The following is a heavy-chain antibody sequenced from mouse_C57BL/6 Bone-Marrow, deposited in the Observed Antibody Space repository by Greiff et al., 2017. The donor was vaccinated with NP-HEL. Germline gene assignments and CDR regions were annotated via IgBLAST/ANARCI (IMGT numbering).Heavy chain of an antibody. J-gene: IGHJ3*01. Sequence: DVKLVESGGDLVKPGGSLKLSCAASGFTFSSYGMSWVRQTPDKRLEWVATISSGGSYTYYPDSVKGRFTISRDNAKNTLYLQMSSLKSEDTAMYYCARHPLITTVGARANWSWFAYWGQGTLVTVSA. CDR2: ISSGGSYT. D-gene: IGHD1-1*01. CDR3: ARHPLITTVGARANWSWFAY. V-gene: IGHV5-6*02. CDR1: GFTFSSYG.